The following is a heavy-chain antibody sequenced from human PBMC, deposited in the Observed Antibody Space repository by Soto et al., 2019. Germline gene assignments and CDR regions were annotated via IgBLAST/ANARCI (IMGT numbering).Heavy chain of an antibody. CDR1: GYTFTSYG. J-gene: IGHJ6*02. CDR3: ARDRPRQLPRNYYYYGMDV. D-gene: IGHD1-1*01. Sequence: AASVKVSCNASGYTFTSYGISWVRQAPGQGLEWMGWISAYNGNTNYAQKLQGRVTMTTDTSTSTAYMELRSLRSDDTAVYYCARDRPRQLPRNYYYYGMDVWGQGTTVTVSS. V-gene: IGHV1-18*01. CDR2: ISAYNGNT.